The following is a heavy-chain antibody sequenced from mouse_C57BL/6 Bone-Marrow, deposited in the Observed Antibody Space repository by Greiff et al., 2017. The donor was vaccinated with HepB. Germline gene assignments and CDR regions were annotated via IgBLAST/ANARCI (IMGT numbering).Heavy chain of an antibody. CDR1: GFTFSSYA. CDR3: TRLPHYYGSSDHYYAMDY. Sequence: EVKLMESGEGLVKPGGSLKLSCAASGFTFSSYAMSWVRQTPEKRLEWVAYISSGGDYIYYADTVKGRFTISRDNARNTLYLQMNSLMSEDTAMDYCTRLPHYYGSSDHYYAMDYWGQGTSVTVSS. V-gene: IGHV5-9-1*02. J-gene: IGHJ4*01. CDR2: ISSGGDYI. D-gene: IGHD1-1*01.